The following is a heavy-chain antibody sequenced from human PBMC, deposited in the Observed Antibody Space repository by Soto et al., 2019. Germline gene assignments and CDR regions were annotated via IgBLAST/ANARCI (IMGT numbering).Heavy chain of an antibody. V-gene: IGHV4-34*01. Sequence: QVQLQQWGAGLLKPSETLSLTCAVYGGSFSGYYWSWIRQPPGKGLEWIGEINHSGSTNYNPSLKSRVTISVDTSKNPFSLKLSSVTAADTAVYYCARSGVMAYCSGGSCYSDAFDIWGQGTMVTVSS. CDR2: INHSGST. D-gene: IGHD2-15*01. CDR1: GGSFSGYY. J-gene: IGHJ3*02. CDR3: ARSGVMAYCSGGSCYSDAFDI.